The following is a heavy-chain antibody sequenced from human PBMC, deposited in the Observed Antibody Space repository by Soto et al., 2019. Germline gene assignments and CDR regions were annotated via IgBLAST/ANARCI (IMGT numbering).Heavy chain of an antibody. CDR1: GGSISGFY. CDR2: MFYSGGT. CDR3: ATFITVFGVGSDAVNNWFDP. Sequence: QVQLQESGPGLVKPSETLSLTCTVSGGSISGFYWSWIRQPPGKGLEWIGYMFYSGGTNYNPSLKSRVTMSVDTSKNQFSLKLTSVTAADTAVYYCATFITVFGVGSDAVNNWFDPWGQGTLVTVSS. V-gene: IGHV4-59*08. J-gene: IGHJ5*02. D-gene: IGHD3-3*01.